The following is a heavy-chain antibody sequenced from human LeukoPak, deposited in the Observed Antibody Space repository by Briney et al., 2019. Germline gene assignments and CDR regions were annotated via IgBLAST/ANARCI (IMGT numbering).Heavy chain of an antibody. D-gene: IGHD4-23*01. V-gene: IGHV4-59*12. J-gene: IGHJ3*02. CDR2: NSYSGNT. Sequence: PSETLSLTCTVSGGSISSYYWSWIRQPPGKGLEWIGYNSYSGNTNYNPSLKSRVTISVDTSKNQFSLKLSSVTAADTAVYYCARAGYGGNSRDAFDIWGQGTMVTVSS. CDR1: GGSISSYY. CDR3: ARAGYGGNSRDAFDI.